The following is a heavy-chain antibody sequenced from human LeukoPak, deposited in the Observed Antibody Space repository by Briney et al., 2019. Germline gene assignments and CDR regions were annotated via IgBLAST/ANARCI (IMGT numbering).Heavy chain of an antibody. V-gene: IGHV3-74*01. Sequence: GGSLRLSCVVSGFPFGNFWMHWVRQVPGKGLVWVARMDTDGRTTDYADSVKGRFTISRDNARNTLYLQTRSLRADDTALYYCATDVTGSEDRWGQGTLVTVSS. CDR1: GFPFGNFW. CDR2: MDTDGRTT. CDR3: ATDVTGSEDR. J-gene: IGHJ5*02. D-gene: IGHD6-25*01.